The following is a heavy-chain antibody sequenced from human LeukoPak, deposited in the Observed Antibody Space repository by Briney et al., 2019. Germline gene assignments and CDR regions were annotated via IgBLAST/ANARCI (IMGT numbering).Heavy chain of an antibody. CDR1: GGSINTYY. J-gene: IGHJ6*02. CDR3: AREMKGNNDFLTGHYHSYHHGMDV. D-gene: IGHD3-9*01. V-gene: IGHV4-4*07. Sequence: SETLSLTCTVSGGSINTYYWNWIRQPAGKGLEWIGRIYASGTTKYNPSLKRRVDMSVDTSMSQFSLKLRSVTAADTAVYFCAREMKGNNDFLTGHYHSYHHGMDVWGQGTTVIVSS. CDR2: IYASGTT.